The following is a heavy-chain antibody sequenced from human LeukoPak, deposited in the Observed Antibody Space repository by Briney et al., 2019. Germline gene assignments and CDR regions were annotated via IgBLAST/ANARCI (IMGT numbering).Heavy chain of an antibody. D-gene: IGHD6-19*01. CDR2: ISYDGSNK. CDR3: ARDGRGSGWYSGNWFDP. Sequence: GGSLRLSCAASGFIFSGHVMHWVRQAPGKGLEWVSLISYDGSNKDYADSVKGRFTISRDNAKNSLYLQMNSLRAEDTALYYCARDGRGSGWYSGNWFDPWGQGTLVTVSS. V-gene: IGHV3-30-3*01. J-gene: IGHJ5*02. CDR1: GFIFSGHV.